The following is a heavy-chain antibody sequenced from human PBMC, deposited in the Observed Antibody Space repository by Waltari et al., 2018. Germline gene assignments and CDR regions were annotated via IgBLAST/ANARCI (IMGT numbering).Heavy chain of an antibody. J-gene: IGHJ3*01. V-gene: IGHV3-53*02. CDR2: IYSGGNT. D-gene: IGHD3-22*01. Sequence: DVQLVETGGGLIQPGGSLRPSCSVSGFTVSTNYMTWHRQAPAKGLEWVSVIYSGGNTYYAASVTGRFSISRDNFNNTLFLQMNNLRAEDTAIYYCARVIRDGPSGFYGIAAFDLWGQGTMVTVSS. CDR1: GFTVSTNY. CDR3: ARVIRDGPSGFYGIAAFDL.